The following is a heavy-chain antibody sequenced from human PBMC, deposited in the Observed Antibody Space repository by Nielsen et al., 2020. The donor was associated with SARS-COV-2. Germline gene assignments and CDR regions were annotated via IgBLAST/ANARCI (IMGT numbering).Heavy chain of an antibody. CDR1: GFTFRNYA. CDR2: ISYDGSNK. D-gene: IGHD2-2*01. V-gene: IGHV3-30*04. Sequence: GGSLRLSCAASGFTFRNYAMHWVRQAPGKGLEWVAVISYDGSNKYYADSVKGRFTISRDNSKNTLYLQMNSLRAEDTAVYYCASDSNSYNYYYYYGMDVWGQGTTVTVSS. CDR3: ASDSNSYNYYYYYGMDV. J-gene: IGHJ6*02.